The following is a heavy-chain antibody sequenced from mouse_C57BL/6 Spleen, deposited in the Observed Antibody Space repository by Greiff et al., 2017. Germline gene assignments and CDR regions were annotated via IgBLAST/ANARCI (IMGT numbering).Heavy chain of an antibody. CDR1: GYTFTSYW. V-gene: IGHV1-69*01. CDR2: IDPSDSYT. Sequence: VKLQQPGAELVMPGASVKLSCKASGYTFTSYWMHWVKQRPGQGLEWIGEIDPSDSYTNYNQKFKGKSTLTVDKSSSTAYMQLSSLTSEDSAVYYCARRRFDYWGQGTTLTVSS. J-gene: IGHJ2*01. CDR3: ARRRFDY.